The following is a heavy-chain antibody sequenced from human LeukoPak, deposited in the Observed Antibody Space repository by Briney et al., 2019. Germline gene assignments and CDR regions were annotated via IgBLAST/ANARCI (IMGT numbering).Heavy chain of an antibody. CDR3: ARHRAGYHLDW. CDR2: ISSSSTYI. D-gene: IGHD3-9*01. CDR1: GFTFTSYS. Sequence: GGSLRLSCAASGFTFTSYSMNWVRQAPGKGLEWVSSISSSSTYIDYADSMKGRFTISRDNAKNSLFLQMNTLRAEDTAVYYCARHRAGYHLDWWGQGTLVTVSS. V-gene: IGHV3-21*06. J-gene: IGHJ4*02.